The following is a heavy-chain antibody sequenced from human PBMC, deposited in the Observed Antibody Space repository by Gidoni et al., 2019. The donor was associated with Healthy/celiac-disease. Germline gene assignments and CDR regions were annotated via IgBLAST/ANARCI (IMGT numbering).Heavy chain of an antibody. CDR1: GFTFSSYS. V-gene: IGHV3-21*01. CDR2: ISSSSSYI. D-gene: IGHD3-16*01. J-gene: IGHJ6*02. CDR3: ARVHGDYIWGSYAGV. Sequence: EVQLVESGGGLVKPGGSLRLSCAASGFTFSSYSMNWVRQAPGKGLEWVSSISSSSSYIYYADSVKGRFTISRDNAKNSLYLQMNSLRAEDTAVYYCARVHGDYIWGSYAGVWGQGTTVTVSS.